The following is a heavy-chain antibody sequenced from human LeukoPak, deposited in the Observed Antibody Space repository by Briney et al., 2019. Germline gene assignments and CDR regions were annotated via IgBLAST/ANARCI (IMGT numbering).Heavy chain of an antibody. D-gene: IGHD2-2*01. Sequence: AGGSLRLSCAASGFTVSTNYMSWVRQAPGKGLEWVSIIYSAGSTYYADSVKGRFTISRDNSKNTLYLQMNSLRDEDTAVYYCAKDAVPAALGEYFFDYWGQGTRVTVSS. J-gene: IGHJ4*02. CDR3: AKDAVPAALGEYFFDY. CDR1: GFTVSTNY. V-gene: IGHV3-53*01. CDR2: IYSAGST.